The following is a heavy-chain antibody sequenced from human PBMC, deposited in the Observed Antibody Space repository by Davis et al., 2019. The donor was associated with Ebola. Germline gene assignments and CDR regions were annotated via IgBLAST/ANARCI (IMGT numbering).Heavy chain of an antibody. CDR1: GFTFYNYA. Sequence: PGGSLRLSCAASGFTFYNYAMSWVRQAPGKGLEWVSSISGSGVSTYYTDSVKGRFTISRDNSKNTLYLQMTSLRAEDWAVYYCAKDRWASSPGNFDCWGQGTLVTVSS. CDR2: ISGSGVST. D-gene: IGHD6-6*01. J-gene: IGHJ4*02. CDR3: AKDRWASSPGNFDC. V-gene: IGHV3-23*01.